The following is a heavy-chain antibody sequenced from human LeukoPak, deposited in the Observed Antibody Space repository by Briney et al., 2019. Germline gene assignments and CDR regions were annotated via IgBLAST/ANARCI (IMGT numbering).Heavy chain of an antibody. J-gene: IGHJ4*02. CDR3: ARPVSGSNWYSEFDY. V-gene: IGHV4-39*07. Sequence: PSETLSLTCTVSGGSISSSSYYWGWIRQPPGKGLEWIGSIYYSGSTYYNPSLKSRVTISVDTSKNQFSLKLSSVTAADTAVYYCARPVSGSNWYSEFDYWGQGTLVTVSS. D-gene: IGHD6-13*01. CDR1: GGSISSSSYY. CDR2: IYYSGST.